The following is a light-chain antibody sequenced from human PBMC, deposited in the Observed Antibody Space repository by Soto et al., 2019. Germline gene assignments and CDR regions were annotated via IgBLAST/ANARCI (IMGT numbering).Light chain of an antibody. V-gene: IGLV3-21*02. CDR3: QVWVGGGDHGV. CDR1: NTGSYS. Sequence: SYELTQPPSVSVAPGQTASIPCGGDNTGSYSVHWYQQRPGQAPVLVAYEDNVRPSGIPERVSGSKSGTRATLTIGWVEAGGGADYYFQVWVGGGDHGVFGGGPK. J-gene: IGLJ3*02. CDR2: EDN.